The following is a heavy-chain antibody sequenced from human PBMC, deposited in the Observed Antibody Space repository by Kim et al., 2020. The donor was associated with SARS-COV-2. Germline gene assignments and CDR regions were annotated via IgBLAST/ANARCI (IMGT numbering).Heavy chain of an antibody. CDR1: GYSLTTYG. V-gene: IGHV1-18*01. Sequence: ASVKVSCKASGYSLTTYGLIWVRQAPGRGLEYMGWISVSSDTFFSDNVRGRLSLTTHTSTNTAHMELRSLRSDDTAVYYCTRRSNPDAFDIWGQGTMVTV. CDR3: TRRSNPDAFDI. D-gene: IGHD1-26*01. J-gene: IGHJ3*02. CDR2: ISVSSDT.